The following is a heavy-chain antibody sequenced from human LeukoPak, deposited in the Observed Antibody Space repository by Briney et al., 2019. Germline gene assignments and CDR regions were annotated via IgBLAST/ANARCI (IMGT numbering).Heavy chain of an antibody. CDR2: INPNSGGT. Sequence: ASVKVSCKASGYTFTGYYMHWVRQAPGQGLEWMGWINPNSGGTNYAQKFQGRVTMTRDTSISTAYMELRGLISDDTAVYYCARALTITPLDYWGQGTLVTVSS. CDR1: GYTFTGYY. V-gene: IGHV1-2*02. J-gene: IGHJ4*02. D-gene: IGHD1-14*01. CDR3: ARALTITPLDY.